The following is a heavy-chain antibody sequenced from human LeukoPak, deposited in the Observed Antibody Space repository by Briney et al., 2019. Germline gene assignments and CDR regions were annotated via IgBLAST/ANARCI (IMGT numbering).Heavy chain of an antibody. Sequence: GGSLRLSCAASGFTFSSYEMNWVRQAPGKGLEWVSYISSSGNTIYYADSVKGRFTISRDNAKNSLYLQMNSLRAEDTAIYYCASTEYDYVWGTYRYEFDYWGQGTLVTVSS. J-gene: IGHJ4*02. D-gene: IGHD3-16*02. V-gene: IGHV3-48*03. CDR1: GFTFSSYE. CDR3: ASTEYDYVWGTYRYEFDY. CDR2: ISSSGNTI.